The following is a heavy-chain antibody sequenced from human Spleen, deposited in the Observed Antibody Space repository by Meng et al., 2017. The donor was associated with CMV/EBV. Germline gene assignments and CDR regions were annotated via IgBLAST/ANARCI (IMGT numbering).Heavy chain of an antibody. V-gene: IGHV3-9*01. CDR3: AKDLGPLTGYCSSTNCHNSAFDI. J-gene: IGHJ3*02. CDR2: ISWNSVNI. Sequence: GGSLRLSCAASGFAFDGYAMYWVRQAPGKGLEWVSGISWNSVNIDYADSVKGRFTISRDNAKNSLYLQMNSLRTEDTALYYCAKDLGPLTGYCSSTNCHNSAFDIWGQGTMVTVSS. D-gene: IGHD2-2*02. CDR1: GFAFDGYA.